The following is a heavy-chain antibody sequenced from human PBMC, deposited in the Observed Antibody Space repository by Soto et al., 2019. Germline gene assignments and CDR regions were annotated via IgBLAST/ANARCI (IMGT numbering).Heavy chain of an antibody. CDR1: GFTFSSYW. CDR3: ARVGQGFWYFDL. CDR2: INTDGSTT. V-gene: IGHV3-74*01. Sequence: EVQLVESGGGLVQPGGSLRLSCVASGFTFSSYWMHWVRQAPGKGLVWVSRINTDGSTTSYADSVKGRFTISRDNAKNTVYLQMNSLTAEDTAVYYCARVGQGFWYFDLWGRATLVTVSS. J-gene: IGHJ2*01.